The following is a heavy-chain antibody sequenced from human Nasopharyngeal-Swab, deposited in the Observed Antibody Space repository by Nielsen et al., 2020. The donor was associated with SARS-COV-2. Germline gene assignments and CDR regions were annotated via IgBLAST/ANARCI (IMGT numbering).Heavy chain of an antibody. CDR1: GYTFTSYY. CDR2: ISAYNGNT. D-gene: IGHD3-10*01. CDR3: ARGGGGSGSRYYYYYYMDV. J-gene: IGHJ6*03. Sequence: ASVKVSCKASGYTFTSYYMRWVRQAPGQGLEWMGWISAYNGNTNYAQKLQGRVTMTTDTSTSTAYMELRSLRSDDTAVYYCARGGGGSGSRYYYYYYMDVWGKGTTVTVSS. V-gene: IGHV1-18*04.